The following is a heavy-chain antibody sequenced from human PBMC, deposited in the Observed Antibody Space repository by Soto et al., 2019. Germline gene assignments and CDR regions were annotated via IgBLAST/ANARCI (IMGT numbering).Heavy chain of an antibody. Sequence: GGSLRLSCAAAGFTFSSYWLHWVRQAPGKGLVWVSRINSDGSSTSYADSVKGRFTISRHNAKNTLYLQMNSLRAEDTAVYDCASGYHQLDYCRQGPLV. CDR1: GFTFSSYW. CDR2: INSDGSST. J-gene: IGHJ4*02. D-gene: IGHD3-22*01. V-gene: IGHV3-74*01. CDR3: ASGYHQLDY.